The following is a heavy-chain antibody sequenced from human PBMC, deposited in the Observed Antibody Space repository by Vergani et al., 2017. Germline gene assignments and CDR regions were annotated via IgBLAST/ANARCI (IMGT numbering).Heavy chain of an antibody. Sequence: QITLKESGPTLVKPTQTLTLTCTFSGFSLNTRGVSVAWIRQPPGKALDWLALLYWNDDQHYSPSLNNRVTITKDTSKNQVVLTMTNMDYVDTGTYYCVYRKTECGTTGCSYPFYYYYYMEVGGKGTTVTVSS. CDR2: LYWNDDQ. D-gene: IGHD1-7*01. V-gene: IGHV2-5*04. CDR1: GFSLNTRGVS. J-gene: IGHJ6*03. CDR3: VYRKTECGTTGCSYPFYYYYYMEV.